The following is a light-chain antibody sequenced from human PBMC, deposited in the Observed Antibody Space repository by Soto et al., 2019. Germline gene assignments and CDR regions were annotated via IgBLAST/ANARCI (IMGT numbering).Light chain of an antibody. V-gene: IGLV1-51*01. CDR3: RTWASSLSAVV. CDR2: DSN. Sequence: QSVLTQPPSVSAAPGQKVTISCSGSSSNIGNNYVSWYQQLPGTAPKLLIYDSNKRPSGIPDRFSGSKSGTSATLGITGLQTGDEADYYCRTWASSLSAVVFGGGTKVTVL. J-gene: IGLJ2*01. CDR1: SSNIGNNY.